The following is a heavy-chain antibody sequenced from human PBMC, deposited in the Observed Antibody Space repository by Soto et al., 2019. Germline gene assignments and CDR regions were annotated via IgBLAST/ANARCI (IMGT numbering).Heavy chain of an antibody. CDR1: GFTFSSYG. Sequence: PGGSLRLSCAASGFTFSSYGVHWVRQAPGKGLEWVAVIWYDGSNKYYADTEKGRFTISRDNSKNTLYLQMNSLIAVDTAVYYCARDSSDYVWGSYDAPGYWGQGT. V-gene: IGHV3-33*01. CDR2: IWYDGSNK. D-gene: IGHD3-16*01. J-gene: IGHJ4*02. CDR3: ARDSSDYVWGSYDAPGY.